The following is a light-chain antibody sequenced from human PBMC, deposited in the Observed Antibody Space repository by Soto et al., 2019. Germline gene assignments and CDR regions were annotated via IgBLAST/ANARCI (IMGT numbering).Light chain of an antibody. J-gene: IGKJ5*01. Sequence: EIVMTHSPATLSVSPGERATLSCRASQSVSSNLAWHQQKPGQAPRILMYDASTRATGISARSSGSGSGTEFTLTISSLQSEDSAVYYCQQYHKWPPITFGQGTRLEIK. CDR1: QSVSSN. CDR2: DAS. CDR3: QQYHKWPPIT. V-gene: IGKV3-15*01.